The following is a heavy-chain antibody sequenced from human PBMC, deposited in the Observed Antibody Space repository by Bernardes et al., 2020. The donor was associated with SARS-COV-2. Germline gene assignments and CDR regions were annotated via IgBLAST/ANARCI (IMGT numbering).Heavy chain of an antibody. CDR1: GFTFSNYG. Sequence: GGSLRLSCAASGFTFSNYGMNWVRQAPGKGLEWVSFITSSSSYKFYADSVKGRFTVSRDNAQNSLYLQMNSLRAEDTAVYYCARDRVAYSYYYYGLDVWGQGTTVTVSS. J-gene: IGHJ6*02. D-gene: IGHD2-15*01. CDR3: ARDRVAYSYYYYGLDV. CDR2: ITSSSSYK. V-gene: IGHV3-21*01.